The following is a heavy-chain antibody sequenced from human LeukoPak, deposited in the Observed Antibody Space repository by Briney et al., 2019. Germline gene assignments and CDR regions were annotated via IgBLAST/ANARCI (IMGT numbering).Heavy chain of an antibody. Sequence: ASVKVSCKASGGPFSSYIISWVRQAPGQGLEWMGGIIPMFGATNYAQKFQDRVTITADESTSTAYMELSSLRSEDTAVYYCAFEVLSSGWVSWGQGTLVTVSS. D-gene: IGHD6-19*01. CDR3: AFEVLSSGWVS. J-gene: IGHJ5*02. V-gene: IGHV1-69*13. CDR1: GGPFSSYI. CDR2: IIPMFGAT.